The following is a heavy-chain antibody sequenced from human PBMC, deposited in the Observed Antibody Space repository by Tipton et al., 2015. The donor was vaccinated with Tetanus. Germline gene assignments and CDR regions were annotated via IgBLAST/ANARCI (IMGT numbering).Heavy chain of an antibody. CDR2: SWYDGTDK. J-gene: IGHJ4*02. V-gene: IGHV3-33*01. Sequence: SLRLSCAASGFIFSSYGIHWVRQAPGKGLEWVAVSWYDGTDKYYEGSVKGRFTISRDNSKNTLYLQRNSLRSADTALSYCAREADCSGGSCFSGDFATWGQGTQATVSS. D-gene: IGHD2-15*01. CDR1: GFIFSSYG. CDR3: AREADCSGGSCFSGDFAT.